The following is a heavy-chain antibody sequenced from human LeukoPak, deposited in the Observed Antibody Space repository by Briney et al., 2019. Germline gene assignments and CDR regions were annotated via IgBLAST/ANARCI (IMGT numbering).Heavy chain of an antibody. D-gene: IGHD1/OR15-1a*01. J-gene: IGHJ3*02. CDR3: ARGVNNWNIDVFDI. CDR1: GGSLSSIYYY. V-gene: IGHV4-39*01. CDR2: IYFSGST. Sequence: PSETLSLTCTVSGGSLSSIYYYLGWIRQPPGKGLEWIGSIYFSGSTYYNSSLTSRVAISADTSKNQFYLKLSSVTAAETAVYFCARGVNNWNIDVFDIWGQGTMVTVSS.